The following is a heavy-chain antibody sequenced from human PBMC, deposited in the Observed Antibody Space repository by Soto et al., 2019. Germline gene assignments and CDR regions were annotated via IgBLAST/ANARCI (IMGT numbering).Heavy chain of an antibody. CDR1: GFTFDDYA. CDR2: ISWNSGSI. CDR3: AKDYSSSLYGMDV. Sequence: EVQLVESGGGLVQPGRSLRLSFAASGFTFDDYAIHWVRQAPGKGLEWVSGISWNSGSIGYADSVKGRFTISRDNAKNSLYLQMSSLRAEDTALYYCAKDYSSSLYGMDVWGQGTTVTVSS. V-gene: IGHV3-9*01. D-gene: IGHD6-13*01. J-gene: IGHJ6*02.